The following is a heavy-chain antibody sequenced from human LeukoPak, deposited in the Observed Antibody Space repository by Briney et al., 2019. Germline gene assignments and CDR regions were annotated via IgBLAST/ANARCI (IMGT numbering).Heavy chain of an antibody. CDR3: ARTDVVRGIITYFYGMDV. D-gene: IGHD3-10*01. CDR2: LSHSGIT. V-gene: IGHV4-38-2*01. CDR1: GYSITSGYY. Sequence: PSGALSLTCAVSGYSITSGYYWGWIRQPPGRALEWIGSLSHSGITYYNPSLKSRVTISVDTSKNQFSLKLTSVTAADTAVYYCARTDVVRGIITYFYGMDVWGKGTTVTVSS. J-gene: IGHJ6*04.